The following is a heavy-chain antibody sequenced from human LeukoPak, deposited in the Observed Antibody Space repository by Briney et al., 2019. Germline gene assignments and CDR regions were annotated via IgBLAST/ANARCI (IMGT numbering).Heavy chain of an antibody. D-gene: IGHD3-9*01. Sequence: GRSLRLSCAASGFTFDDYAMHWVRQAPGKGLEWVSGISWNSGSIGYADSVKGRFTISRDNAKNSLYLQMSSLRAEDMALYYCAKSRYYDILTGVFDYWGQGTLVTVSS. CDR2: ISWNSGSI. J-gene: IGHJ4*02. CDR3: AKSRYYDILTGVFDY. V-gene: IGHV3-9*03. CDR1: GFTFDDYA.